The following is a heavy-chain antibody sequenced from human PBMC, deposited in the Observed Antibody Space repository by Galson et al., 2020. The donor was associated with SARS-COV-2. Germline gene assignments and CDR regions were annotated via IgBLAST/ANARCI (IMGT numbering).Heavy chain of an antibody. D-gene: IGHD3-10*01. J-gene: IGHJ5*02. CDR1: GGSFSGYY. V-gene: IGHV4-34*01. CDR2: INHTGST. Sequence: SQTLSLTRAVSGGSFSGYYWSWIRQPPGKGLEWIGEINHTGSTNYNPSLKSRVTISVDTSKNQFSLKLCSVTAADTAVYYCARGSYVLLWFVGRTGWFDPWGRGTLGTVSS. CDR3: ARGSYVLLWFVGRTGWFDP.